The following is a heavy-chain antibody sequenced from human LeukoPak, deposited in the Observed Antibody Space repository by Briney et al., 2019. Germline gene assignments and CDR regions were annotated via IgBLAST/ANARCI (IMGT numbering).Heavy chain of an antibody. CDR3: AGSYSSSRLNYSDY. Sequence: SVKVSCKASGGTFSSYAISWVRQAPGQGLEWMGGIIPIFGTANYAQKFQGRVTITADESTSTAYMELSSLRSEDTAVYYCAGSYSSSRLNYSDYWGQGTLVTVSS. J-gene: IGHJ4*02. V-gene: IGHV1-69*01. CDR1: GGTFSSYA. CDR2: IIPIFGTA. D-gene: IGHD6-6*01.